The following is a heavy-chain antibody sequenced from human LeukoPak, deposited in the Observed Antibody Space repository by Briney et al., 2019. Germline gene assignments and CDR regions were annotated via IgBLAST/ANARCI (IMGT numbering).Heavy chain of an antibody. V-gene: IGHV3-23*01. CDR1: GFTLSSYA. CDR3: AKDGCSSTSCYVYYYYYMDV. D-gene: IGHD2-2*01. CDR2: ISGSGGST. J-gene: IGHJ6*03. Sequence: PGGSLRLSSAASGFTLSSYAMRWVRQAPGKGLEWVSDISGSGGSTYYADSVKGRFTISRDNSKNTLYLQMNSLRAEDTAVYYCAKDGCSSTSCYVYYYYYMDVWGRGTTVTVSS.